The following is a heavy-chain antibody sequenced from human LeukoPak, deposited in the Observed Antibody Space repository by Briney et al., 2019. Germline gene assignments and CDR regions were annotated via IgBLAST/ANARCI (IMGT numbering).Heavy chain of an antibody. Sequence: SETLSLTCTVPGGAISSYYWSWIRQPPGKGVECIGYIDYSGSTSYNPSLKSRVTISLDTSKNQFSLKLSSVTAADTAVYYCARLASGAFDIWGQGTMVTVSS. CDR2: IDYSGST. D-gene: IGHD1-26*01. V-gene: IGHV4-59*08. CDR1: GGAISSYY. J-gene: IGHJ3*02. CDR3: ARLASGAFDI.